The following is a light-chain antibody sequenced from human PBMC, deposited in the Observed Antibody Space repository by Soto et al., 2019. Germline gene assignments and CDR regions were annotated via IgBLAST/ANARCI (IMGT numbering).Light chain of an antibody. CDR3: AAWDHSLSGWM. Sequence: QSVLTQPPSASATPGQRVTISCSGSSSNIGSDFVFWYQQLPGTAPKLLIYRNNQRPAGVPDLFSGSKCGTSASLAISGLRSEDEADYYCAAWDHSLSGWMIGGGTKLTVL. CDR1: SSNIGSDF. V-gene: IGLV1-47*01. CDR2: RNN. J-gene: IGLJ3*02.